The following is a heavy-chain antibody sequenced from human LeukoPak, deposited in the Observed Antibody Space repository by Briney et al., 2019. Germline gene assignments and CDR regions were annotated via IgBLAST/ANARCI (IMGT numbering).Heavy chain of an antibody. Sequence: GGSLRLSCVASGFTLRSYVMNWVRQTPGKGLEWVSAISGSGGSTYYADSVKGRFTISRDNSKNTLYLQMNSLRAEDTAVYYCAKMYRLWDLLSEFDYWGQGTLVTVSS. CDR1: GFTLRSYV. D-gene: IGHD1-26*01. CDR2: ISGSGGST. V-gene: IGHV3-23*01. CDR3: AKMYRLWDLLSEFDY. J-gene: IGHJ4*02.